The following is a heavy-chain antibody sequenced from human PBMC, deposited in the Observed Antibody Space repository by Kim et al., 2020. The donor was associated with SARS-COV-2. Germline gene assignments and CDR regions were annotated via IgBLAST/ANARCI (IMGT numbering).Heavy chain of an antibody. J-gene: IGHJ4*02. Sequence: GGSLRLSCAASGFTFRNYGMHWVRQAPGKGLEWVAVISADSNHKLYVESVKGRFTISRDNSKNTLYLQMNSLGDEDTAVCYCASGRDIDSHYIPYFDFWGQVTL. V-gene: IGHV3-33*05. D-gene: IGHD2-15*01. CDR2: ISADSNHK. CDR1: GFTFRNYG. CDR3: ASGRDIDSHYIPYFDF.